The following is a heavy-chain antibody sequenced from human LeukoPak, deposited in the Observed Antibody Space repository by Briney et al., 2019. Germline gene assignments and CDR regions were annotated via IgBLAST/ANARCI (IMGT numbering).Heavy chain of an antibody. Sequence: NPSETLSLTCAVSGDSIKDYNWSWIRQTPGRGLNLIGYIYSGNTNYNPSLKSRVTISVDTSKNQLSLKLRSVTAADTAVYYCARSPAYYNFWTGYYDALYYMDVWGKGTTVTVSS. CDR2: IYSGNT. D-gene: IGHD3-3*01. V-gene: IGHV4-59*01. CDR1: GDSIKDYN. J-gene: IGHJ6*03. CDR3: ARSPAYYNFWTGYYDALYYMDV.